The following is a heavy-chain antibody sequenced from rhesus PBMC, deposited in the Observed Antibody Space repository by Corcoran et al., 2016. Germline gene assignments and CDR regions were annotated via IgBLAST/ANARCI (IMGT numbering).Heavy chain of an antibody. CDR3: TRLSNNRFDV. CDR2: ISGNGGNT. Sequence: QVQLQESGPGLVKPSETLSLTCAVSGGSLSGYYWGWIRQPPGKGLEWIGYISGNGGNTDYNPSLKSRVIISIDTSKNQFSLKLTSVTAADTAVYYCTRLSNNRFDVWGPGVLVTVSS. V-gene: IGHV4-165*01. J-gene: IGHJ5-1*01. CDR1: GGSLSGYY.